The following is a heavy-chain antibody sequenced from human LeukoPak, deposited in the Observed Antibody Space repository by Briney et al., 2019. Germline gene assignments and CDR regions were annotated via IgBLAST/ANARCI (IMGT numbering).Heavy chain of an antibody. Sequence: GGSLRLSCAASGFTFSSYAMSWVRQAPGKGLEWVSAISGSGGSTYYADSVKGWFTISRDNSKNTLYLQMNSLRAEDTAVYYCAKDLRAFGGVIDYWGQGTLVTISS. D-gene: IGHD3-16*01. V-gene: IGHV3-23*01. CDR2: ISGSGGST. J-gene: IGHJ4*02. CDR1: GFTFSSYA. CDR3: AKDLRAFGGVIDY.